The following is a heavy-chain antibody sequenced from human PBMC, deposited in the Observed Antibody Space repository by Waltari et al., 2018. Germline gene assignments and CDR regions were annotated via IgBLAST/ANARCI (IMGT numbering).Heavy chain of an antibody. V-gene: IGHV4-31*03. D-gene: IGHD3-22*01. CDR1: GASINSGGYF. J-gene: IGHJ3*02. CDR3: ARSPHYYYDSSASYQGAFHI. CDR2: IYQTGRT. Sequence: QVQLQGSGPGLVKPSQTLSLTCTVSGASINSGGYFWTWIRQHPGEGLEWIGYIYQTGRTYYNPSLKSRVTISVDRLRNEFSLILNSVTAADTATYYCARSPHYYYDSSASYQGAFHIWGQGTMVTVSS.